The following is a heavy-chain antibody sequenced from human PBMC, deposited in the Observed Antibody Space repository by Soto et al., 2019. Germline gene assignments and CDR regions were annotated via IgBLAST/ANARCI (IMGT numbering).Heavy chain of an antibody. CDR3: TRASKGYGMAV. V-gene: IGHV3-30*03. CDR1: GFTFSSYG. CDR2: ISYDGSNK. J-gene: IGHJ6*02. Sequence: GGSLRLSCAASGFTFSSYGMHWVRQAPGKGLEWVAVISYDGSNKYYADSVKGRFTISRDNAKNTLYLQMNSLRVEDTALYYCTRASKGYGMAVWGQGITVSV.